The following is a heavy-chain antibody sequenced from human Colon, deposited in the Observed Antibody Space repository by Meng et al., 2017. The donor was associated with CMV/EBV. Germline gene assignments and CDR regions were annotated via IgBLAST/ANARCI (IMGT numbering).Heavy chain of an antibody. D-gene: IGHD1-26*01. CDR1: GFTFSSYA. V-gene: IGHV3-23*03. CDR3: AKYSGSYSFDY. Sequence: GGSLRLSCAASGFTFSSYAMSWVRQAPGKGLEWVSVIYSGGSTTYYADSVKGRFTISRDNSRNTLYLQMNSVRAEDTAVYYCAKYSGSYSFDYWGQGTLVTVSS. CDR2: IYSGGSTT. J-gene: IGHJ4*02.